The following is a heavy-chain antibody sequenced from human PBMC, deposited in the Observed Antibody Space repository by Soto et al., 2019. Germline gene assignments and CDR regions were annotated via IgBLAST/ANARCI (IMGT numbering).Heavy chain of an antibody. CDR2: ISAHTGNT. Sequence: ASVKVSCKTSGYTFTNYGISWVRQAPGQGLEGMGWISAHTGNTNYAQKCQGGVTMTTDTSTSTAYMELRSLRSDDTAVYYGARVLGYNSSWGRHTAFDIWGQGTMVTVSS. CDR1: GYTFTNYG. CDR3: ARVLGYNSSWGRHTAFDI. D-gene: IGHD6-13*01. V-gene: IGHV1-18*01. J-gene: IGHJ3*02.